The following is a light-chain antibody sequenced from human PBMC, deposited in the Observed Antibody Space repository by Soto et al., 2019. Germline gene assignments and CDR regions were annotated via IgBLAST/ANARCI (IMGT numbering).Light chain of an antibody. J-gene: IGLJ2*01. CDR2: TNN. Sequence: QSVLTQPPSTSGTPGQRVTISCSGSSSNFGSNTVHWYQQIPGTAPKLLIYTNNQRSSGVSDRFSGSKSDTSASLVISGLQSEDEADYYCATWDNGLTGVVFGGGTKVTVL. V-gene: IGLV1-44*01. CDR1: SSNFGSNT. CDR3: ATWDNGLTGVV.